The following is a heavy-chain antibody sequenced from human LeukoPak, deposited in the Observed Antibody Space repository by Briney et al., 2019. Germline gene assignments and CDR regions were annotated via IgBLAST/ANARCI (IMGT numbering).Heavy chain of an antibody. D-gene: IGHD3-10*01. Sequence: KTSETLSLTCTVSGGSISSYYWSWIRQPAGKGLEWIGRIYTSGSTNYNPSLKSRVTISVDTSKNQFSLKLSSVTAADTAVYYCARDQADYYGSGSYSYYYYYGMDVWGQGTTVTVSS. CDR3: ARDQADYYGSGSYSYYYYYGMDV. CDR1: GGSISSYY. V-gene: IGHV4-4*07. CDR2: IYTSGST. J-gene: IGHJ6*02.